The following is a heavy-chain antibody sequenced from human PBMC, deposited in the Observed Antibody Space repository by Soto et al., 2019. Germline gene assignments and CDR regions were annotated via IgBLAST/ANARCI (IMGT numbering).Heavy chain of an antibody. CDR3: ARASGGRGIAAAGTVSRAFDI. D-gene: IGHD6-13*01. J-gene: IGHJ3*02. CDR1: GYTFTSYA. V-gene: IGHV1-3*01. CDR2: INAGNGNT. Sequence: ASVKVSCKACGYTFTSYAMHWVRQAPGQRLEWMGWINAGNGNTKYSQKFQGRVTITRDTSASTAYMELSSLRSEDTAVYYCARASGGRGIAAAGTVSRAFDIWGQGTMVTVSS.